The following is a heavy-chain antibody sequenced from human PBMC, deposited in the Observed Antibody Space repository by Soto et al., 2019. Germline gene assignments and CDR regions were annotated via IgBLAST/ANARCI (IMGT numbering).Heavy chain of an antibody. J-gene: IGHJ4*02. CDR3: ARISNPTTVTDY. V-gene: IGHV4-30-4*01. CDR2: IYYSGST. Sequence: SETLSLTCTVSGGTISSGDYYWTWIRQPPGKGLEWIGYIYYSGSTYYNPSLKSRVTISVDTSKNQFSLKLSSVTAADTAVYYCARISNPTTVTDYWGQGTLVTVSS. CDR1: GGTISSGDYY. D-gene: IGHD4-17*01.